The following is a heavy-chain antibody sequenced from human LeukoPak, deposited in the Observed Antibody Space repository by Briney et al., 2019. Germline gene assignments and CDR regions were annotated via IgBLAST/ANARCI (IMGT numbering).Heavy chain of an antibody. Sequence: KPSETLSLTCTVSGGSISSYYWSWIREPPGEGREWIGYIYYSGSTNYNPSLKSRVTISVDTSKNQFSLKLSSVTAADTAVYYCARGVAAAGTFYYGMDVWGQGTTVTVSS. CDR1: GGSISSYY. J-gene: IGHJ6*02. V-gene: IGHV4-59*01. CDR3: ARGVAAAGTFYYGMDV. D-gene: IGHD6-13*01. CDR2: IYYSGST.